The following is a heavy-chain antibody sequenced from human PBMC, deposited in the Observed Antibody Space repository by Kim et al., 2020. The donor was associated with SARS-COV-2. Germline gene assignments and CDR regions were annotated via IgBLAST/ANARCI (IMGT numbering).Heavy chain of an antibody. CDR3: AKDAGRPYYDGSGSHRGVGGY. Sequence: GGSLRLSCVAYGFTFSSYAMSWVSQAPGKGLEWVSAISGSGGSTYYADSVKGRFTISRDNSKNTLYLQMNSLRAEDTAVYYCAKDAGRPYYDGSGSHRGVGGYWGQGTLVTVSS. CDR2: ISGSGGST. CDR1: GFTFSSYA. J-gene: IGHJ4*02. D-gene: IGHD3-10*01. V-gene: IGHV3-23*01.